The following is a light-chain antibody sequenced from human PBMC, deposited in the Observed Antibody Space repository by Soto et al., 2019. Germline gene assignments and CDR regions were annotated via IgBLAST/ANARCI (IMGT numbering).Light chain of an antibody. CDR3: QQRSNWT. J-gene: IGKJ1*01. Sequence: PGERATLSCRASQSVSSYLAWYQQKPGQAPRLLIYDASNRATGIPARFSGSGSGTDFTLTISSLEPEDFAVYYCQQRSNWTFGQGTKVEIK. V-gene: IGKV3-11*01. CDR1: QSVSSY. CDR2: DAS.